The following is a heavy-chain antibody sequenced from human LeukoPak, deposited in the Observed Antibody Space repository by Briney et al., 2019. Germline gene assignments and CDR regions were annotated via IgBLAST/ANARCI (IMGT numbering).Heavy chain of an antibody. Sequence: PGGSLRVSCAASGFTFSSYAMHWVRQAPGKGLECVAVISYDGSNKYYADSVKGRFTICRDSSKNTLYLQMNSLRAEDTAVYYCARELYYYDSSGYGDWGQGTLVTVSS. CDR3: ARELYYYDSSGYGD. D-gene: IGHD3-22*01. CDR1: GFTFSSYA. CDR2: ISYDGSNK. V-gene: IGHV3-30-3*01. J-gene: IGHJ4*02.